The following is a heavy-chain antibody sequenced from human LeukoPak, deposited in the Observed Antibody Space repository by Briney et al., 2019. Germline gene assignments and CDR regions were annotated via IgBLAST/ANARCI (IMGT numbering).Heavy chain of an antibody. V-gene: IGHV4-39*01. CDR3: TRHCIRFLVDL. D-gene: IGHD3-3*01. CDR2: VYYTGST. J-gene: IGHJ4*02. Sequence: SETLSLTCTVSGAPIRSTHYRGWLRQPPGNAPEWIGKVYYTGSTQYNPSLDGRVTISADTSKNQLSLTLTSVTAADTAIYYCTRHCIRFLVDLWGQGTLVTVSS. CDR1: GAPIRSTHY.